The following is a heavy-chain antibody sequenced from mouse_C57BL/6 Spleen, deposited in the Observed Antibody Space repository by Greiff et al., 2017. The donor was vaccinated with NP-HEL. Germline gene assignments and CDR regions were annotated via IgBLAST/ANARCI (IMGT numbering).Heavy chain of an antibody. CDR1: GFTFSDYG. CDR3: ARDRLLLYYYAMDY. J-gene: IGHJ4*01. CDR2: ISSGSSTI. D-gene: IGHD2-1*01. V-gene: IGHV5-17*01. Sequence: EVQLVESGGGLVKPGGSLKLSCAASGFTFSDYGMHWVRQAPEKGLEWVAYISSGSSTIYYADTVKGRFTISRDNAKNTLFLQMTSLRSEDTAMYYCARDRLLLYYYAMDYWGQGPSVTGSA.